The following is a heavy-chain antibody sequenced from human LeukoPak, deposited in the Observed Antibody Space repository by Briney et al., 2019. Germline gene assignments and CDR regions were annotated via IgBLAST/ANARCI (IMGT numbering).Heavy chain of an antibody. Sequence: GESLKISCKGSGYRFNAYWIAWVRQMPGKGLEWMGIIYPDDSDTRYSPSFQGQVTISADKSVSTAYLQWSTLKASDTAMYYCARPPFIWGQGTMVTVSS. CDR1: GYRFNAYW. V-gene: IGHV5-51*01. CDR2: IYPDDSDT. CDR3: ARPPFI. J-gene: IGHJ3*02.